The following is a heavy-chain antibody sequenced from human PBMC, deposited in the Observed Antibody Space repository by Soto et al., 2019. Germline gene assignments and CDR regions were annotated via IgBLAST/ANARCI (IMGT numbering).Heavy chain of an antibody. CDR3: ARIGGGLASLGYYGMDV. D-gene: IGHD3-10*01. Sequence: ASVKVSCKASGYTFIGYYIHWVRQAPGQGLEWMGWINPNSGGTNYAQRFQGWVTMTRDRSISTAYMELSRLKSDDTAVYYCARIGGGLASLGYYGMDVWGQGTTVTVSS. CDR1: GYTFIGYY. J-gene: IGHJ6*02. V-gene: IGHV1-2*04. CDR2: INPNSGGT.